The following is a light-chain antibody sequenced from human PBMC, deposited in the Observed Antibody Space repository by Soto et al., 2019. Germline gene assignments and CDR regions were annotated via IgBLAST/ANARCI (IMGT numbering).Light chain of an antibody. CDR3: QQYNNWPPT. CDR2: GAS. J-gene: IGKJ5*01. Sequence: DIVMTQSPATLSVSPGERATLSCRASQSVSSNLAWYQQKPGQAPRLLIYGASTRATGIPARFSGIRSATDFTLTISSLQSDDFAPYYCQQYNNWPPTFGQGTRLEIK. CDR1: QSVSSN. V-gene: IGKV3-15*01.